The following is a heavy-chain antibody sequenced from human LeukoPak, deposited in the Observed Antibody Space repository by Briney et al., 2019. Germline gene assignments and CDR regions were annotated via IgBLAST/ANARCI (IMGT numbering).Heavy chain of an antibody. D-gene: IGHD2-15*01. V-gene: IGHV3-48*01. Sequence: GGSLRLSCAASGFTFSSYSMSWVRQAPGKGRECVSYISSSSSIIYYADSVKGRFTISRDTAKNSLYLQMNSLRAEDTAVYFCARFRGYCSGGSCYYEYYYYYMDAWGKGTTVTVSS. CDR1: GFTFSSYS. CDR3: ARFRGYCSGGSCYYEYYYYYMDA. CDR2: ISSSSSII. J-gene: IGHJ6*03.